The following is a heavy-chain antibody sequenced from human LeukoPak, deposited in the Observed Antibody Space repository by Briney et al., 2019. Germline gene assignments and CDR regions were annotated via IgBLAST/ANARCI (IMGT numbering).Heavy chain of an antibody. D-gene: IGHD4-23*01. Sequence: ASVKVSCKASGYTFTGYYMHWVRQAPGQRLEWMGWINAGNGNTKYSQKFQGRVTITRDTSASTAYMELSSLRSEDTAVYYCARGHDYGGNERDYWGQGTLVTVSS. CDR1: GYTFTGYY. CDR3: ARGHDYGGNERDY. J-gene: IGHJ4*02. V-gene: IGHV1-3*01. CDR2: INAGNGNT.